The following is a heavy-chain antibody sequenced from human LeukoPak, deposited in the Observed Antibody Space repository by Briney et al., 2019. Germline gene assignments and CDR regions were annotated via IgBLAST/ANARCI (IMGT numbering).Heavy chain of an antibody. CDR1: GFTFSSYA. Sequence: PGGSLRLSCAASGFTFSSYAMHWVRQASGKGLEWVAVISYDGSNKYYADSVKGRFTISRDNAKNSLYLQMNSLRAEDTAVYYCARDGAGDAFDIWGQGTMVTVSS. J-gene: IGHJ3*02. CDR2: ISYDGSNK. D-gene: IGHD6-19*01. CDR3: ARDGAGDAFDI. V-gene: IGHV3-30-3*01.